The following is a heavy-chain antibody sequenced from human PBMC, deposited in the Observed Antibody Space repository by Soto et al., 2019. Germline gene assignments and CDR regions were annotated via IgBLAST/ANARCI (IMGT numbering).Heavy chain of an antibody. Sequence: KSSETLSLTCNVSGGSISSNSYYWGWIRQPPGKGLEWIGSISYTGVTNYNPSLKSRVTMSVDTSKYQFSLKLTSVTAADTAVYYCARHPPNWGRYYFNYWGQGMLVTVSS. V-gene: IGHV4-39*01. CDR1: GGSISSNSYY. CDR3: ARHPPNWGRYYFNY. J-gene: IGHJ4*01. CDR2: ISYTGVT. D-gene: IGHD7-27*01.